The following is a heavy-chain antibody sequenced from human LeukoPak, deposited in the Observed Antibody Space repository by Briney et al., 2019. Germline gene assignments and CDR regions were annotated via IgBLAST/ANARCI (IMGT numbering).Heavy chain of an antibody. J-gene: IGHJ5*02. CDR2: INSDGSGT. CDR1: GFTFSNYW. CDR3: ARGVGNWFDP. Sequence: GGSLRLSCAASGFTFSNYWMHWGRHAPGKGLVWVSRINSDGSGTTDSVKGRFTISRDNAKNMLYLQMNSLRAEDTAVYYCARGVGNWFDPWGQGTLVTVSS. V-gene: IGHV3-74*01.